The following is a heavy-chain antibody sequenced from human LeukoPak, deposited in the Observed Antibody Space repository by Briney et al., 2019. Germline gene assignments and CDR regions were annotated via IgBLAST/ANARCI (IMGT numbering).Heavy chain of an antibody. CDR1: GGTFSSYA. CDR2: IIAIFGTA. Sequence: GASVKVSCKASGGTFSSYAISWVRQAPGQGLEWMGGIIAIFGTANYAQKFQGRVTITADESTSSAYMELSSLRSEDTAVYYCARADISGYSSSWSYSQAGGYFDYWGQGTLVTVSS. CDR3: ARADISGYSSSWSYSQAGGYFDY. J-gene: IGHJ4*02. V-gene: IGHV1-69*13. D-gene: IGHD6-13*01.